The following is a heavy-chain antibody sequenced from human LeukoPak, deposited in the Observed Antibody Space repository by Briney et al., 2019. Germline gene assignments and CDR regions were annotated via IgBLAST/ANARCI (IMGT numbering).Heavy chain of an antibody. J-gene: IGHJ4*02. CDR2: INHSGGT. CDR3: VREGLYSGYEWY. V-gene: IGHV4-34*01. CDR1: GGSFSGYS. Sequence: SETLSLTCAVYGGSFSGYSWNWIRQPPVKGLEWIGEINHSGGTNYNPSLKSRVTISVDTSKKQFSLKLSSVTAEDTAVYYCVREGLYSGYEWYWGQGTLVTVSS. D-gene: IGHD5-12*01.